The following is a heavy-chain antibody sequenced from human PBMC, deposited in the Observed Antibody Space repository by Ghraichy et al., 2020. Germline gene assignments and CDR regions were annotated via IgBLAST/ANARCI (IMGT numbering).Heavy chain of an antibody. CDR1: GGSITNYY. CDR3: AREDKAMASLMAFDI. CDR2: IYYSGST. J-gene: IGHJ3*02. D-gene: IGHD5-18*01. V-gene: IGHV4-59*01. Sequence: SQTLSLTCTVSGGSITNYYWSWIRQPPGKGLEYVGYIYYSGSTHYNPSLKSRLTISVDTSKNQFSLTLSSVTAADTAVYYCAREDKAMASLMAFDIWGQGTMVTVSS.